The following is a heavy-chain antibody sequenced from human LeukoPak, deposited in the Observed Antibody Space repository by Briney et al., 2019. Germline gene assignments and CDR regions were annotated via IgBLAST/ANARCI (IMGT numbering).Heavy chain of an antibody. D-gene: IGHD2-8*02. CDR3: AREESGGYFDY. V-gene: IGHV1-46*02. CDR1: GYTFNTYG. J-gene: IGHJ4*02. Sequence: ASVTVSCKASGYTFNTYGFSWVRQAPGQGLEWMGLINPSGSSTNYAQKFRGRVTMTRDTSTTTVYMELSSLRSEDTAVYYCAREESGGYFDYGGQGTLVTVSS. CDR2: INPSGSST.